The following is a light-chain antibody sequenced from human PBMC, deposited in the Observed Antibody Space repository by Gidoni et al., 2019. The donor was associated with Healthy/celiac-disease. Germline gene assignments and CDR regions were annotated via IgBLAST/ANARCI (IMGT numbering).Light chain of an antibody. J-gene: IGKJ3*01. CDR1: QSVLYSSNNKNY. Sequence: DLVITQSPGPLAVSLGEIATINCKSSQSVLYSSNNKNYLTWYQQKPGQPPKLLIYWASTRESGVPDRFSGSGSGKDFTLTSSSLQAEDVAVYYCQQYYSTPFTFGPGTKVDIK. V-gene: IGKV4-1*01. CDR3: QQYYSTPFT. CDR2: WAS.